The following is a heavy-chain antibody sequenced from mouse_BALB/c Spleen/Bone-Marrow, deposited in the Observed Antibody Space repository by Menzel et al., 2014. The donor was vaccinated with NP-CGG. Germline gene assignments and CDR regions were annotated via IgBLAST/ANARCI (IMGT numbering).Heavy chain of an antibody. V-gene: IGHV5-6-3*01. D-gene: IGHD2-4*01. Sequence: EVKLVESGGGLVQPGGSLKLSCAASGFTFSSYGMSWVRQTPDKRLELVATINSNGGSTYYPDSVKGRFTISRDNAKNTLYLQMSSLKSEDTAMYYCERDYDYDYWGQGTTLTVSS. CDR1: GFTFSSYG. J-gene: IGHJ2*01. CDR3: ERDYDYDY. CDR2: INSNGGST.